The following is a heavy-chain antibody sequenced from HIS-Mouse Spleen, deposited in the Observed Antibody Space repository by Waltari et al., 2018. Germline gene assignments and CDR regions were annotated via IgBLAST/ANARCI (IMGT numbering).Heavy chain of an antibody. D-gene: IGHD1-7*01. J-gene: IGHJ1*01. CDR3: AREVTGTTNFQH. CDR1: GYSISSGYY. Sequence: QVQLQESGPGLVKPSETLSLTCTVSGYSISSGYYWGWIRQPPGKGLEWIGGIQHSGSTYYNPSLKSRVTIAVDTSKNQFSLKLSSVTAADTAVYYCAREVTGTTNFQHWGQGTLVTVSS. V-gene: IGHV4-38-2*02. CDR2: IQHSGST.